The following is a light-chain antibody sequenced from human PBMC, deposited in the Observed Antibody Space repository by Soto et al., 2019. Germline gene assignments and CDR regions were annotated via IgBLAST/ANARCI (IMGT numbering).Light chain of an antibody. V-gene: IGKV1-5*03. CDR1: RGIRDD. J-gene: IGKJ1*01. CDR3: QHYNSYSEA. CDR2: KAS. Sequence: IQMTQSPPSLSASVGDTVSITCRASRGIRDDLGWFQQKPGQAPKLLIYKASTLKSGVPSRFSGSGSGTEFTLTISSLQPDDFATYYCQHYNSYSEAFGQGTKVDIK.